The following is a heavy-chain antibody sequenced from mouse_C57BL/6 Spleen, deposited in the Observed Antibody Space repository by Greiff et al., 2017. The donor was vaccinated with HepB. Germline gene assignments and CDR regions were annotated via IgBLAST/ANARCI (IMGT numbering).Heavy chain of an antibody. V-gene: IGHV5-6*02. Sequence: EVKLVESGGDLVKPGGSLKLSCAASGFTFSSYGMSWVRQTPDKRLEWVATISSGGSYTYYPDSVKGRFTISRDNAKNTLYLQMSSLKSEDTAMYYCARQEGPFAYWGQGTLVTVSA. CDR1: GFTFSSYG. J-gene: IGHJ3*01. CDR2: ISSGGSYT. CDR3: ARQEGPFAY.